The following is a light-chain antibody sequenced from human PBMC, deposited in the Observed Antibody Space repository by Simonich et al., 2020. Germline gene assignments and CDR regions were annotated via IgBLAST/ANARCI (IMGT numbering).Light chain of an antibody. V-gene: IGLV4-69*01. Sequence: QLVLTQSPSASASLGASVKLTCTLSSGHSSYAIAWHQQQPEKGPRYLMKLNSDGSPSKVDGIPDLFSGSSSGAERYLTISSLQSEDEADYYCQTWGTGIVVFGGGTKLTVL. CDR2: LNSDGSP. J-gene: IGLJ2*01. CDR3: QTWGTGIVV. CDR1: SGHSSYA.